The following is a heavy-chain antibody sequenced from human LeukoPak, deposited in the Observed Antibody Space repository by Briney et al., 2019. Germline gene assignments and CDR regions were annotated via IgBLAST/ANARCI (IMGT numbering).Heavy chain of an antibody. CDR3: ARGLPAYSSSWYYFDY. D-gene: IGHD6-13*01. Sequence: PSETLSLTCALSGGSFSDFYWSWIRQAPGKGLEWIGEIDHGGSTNYNPSVKSRVTISVDKSKKQFSLKLGSVTAADTAVYYCARGLPAYSSSWYYFDYWGQGTLVTVSS. V-gene: IGHV4-34*01. J-gene: IGHJ4*02. CDR2: IDHGGST. CDR1: GGSFSDFY.